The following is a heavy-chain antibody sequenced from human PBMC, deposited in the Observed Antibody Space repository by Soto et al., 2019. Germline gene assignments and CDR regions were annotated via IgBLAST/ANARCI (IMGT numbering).Heavy chain of an antibody. CDR1: GFTFSSYW. CDR2: INQDGSEK. CDR3: ARDCTDGSCLGAGY. D-gene: IGHD2-15*01. Sequence: EEQLVESGGGLVQPGGSLRLSCVASGFTFSSYWMSWVRQAPGKGLEWVANINQDGSEKYYIDSLKGRFTISRDNAKNSLYLQMNSLRAEDTALYYCARDCTDGSCLGAGYWGQGTLVTVSS. J-gene: IGHJ4*02. V-gene: IGHV3-7*01.